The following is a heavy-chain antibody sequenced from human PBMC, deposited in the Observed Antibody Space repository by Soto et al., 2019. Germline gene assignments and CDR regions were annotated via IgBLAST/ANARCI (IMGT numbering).Heavy chain of an antibody. J-gene: IGHJ6*02. V-gene: IGHV1-2*04. Sequence: RASVKVSCKASGYTFTGYYMHWVRQAPGQGLEWMGWINPNSGGTNYAQKFQGWVTMTRDTSISTAYMELSRLRSDDTAVYYCARGGCSGGSCYVDYYYGMDVWGQGTTVTVSS. CDR2: INPNSGGT. CDR3: ARGGCSGGSCYVDYYYGMDV. CDR1: GYTFTGYY. D-gene: IGHD2-15*01.